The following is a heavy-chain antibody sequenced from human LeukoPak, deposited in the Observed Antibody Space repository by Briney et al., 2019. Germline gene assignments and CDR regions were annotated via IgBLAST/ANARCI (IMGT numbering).Heavy chain of an antibody. J-gene: IGHJ4*02. CDR2: IGTAGDT. CDR3: AKTEGFLEWFASDY. V-gene: IGHV3-13*01. Sequence: GGSLRLSCAASGFTFSSYDMHWVRQTTGRGLEWVSGIGTAGDTYSPGSVKGRFTISRENAKNSLYLQMNSLRAGDTAVYYCAKTEGFLEWFASDYWGQGTLVTVSS. D-gene: IGHD3-3*01. CDR1: GFTFSSYD.